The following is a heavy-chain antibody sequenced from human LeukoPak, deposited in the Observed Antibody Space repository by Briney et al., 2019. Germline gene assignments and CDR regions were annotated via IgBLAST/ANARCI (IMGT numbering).Heavy chain of an antibody. Sequence: SETLSLTFTVSGGSISPYYWSWIRQPAGKGLEWIGRVYTSGSTNYNPSFESRVTLSVDTSKNQFSLRLSSVTAADTAVYYCARSTSGYYYYYMDVWGKGTTVTVSS. CDR1: GGSISPYY. D-gene: IGHD2-2*01. CDR2: VYTSGST. V-gene: IGHV4-4*07. J-gene: IGHJ6*03. CDR3: ARSTSGYYYYYMDV.